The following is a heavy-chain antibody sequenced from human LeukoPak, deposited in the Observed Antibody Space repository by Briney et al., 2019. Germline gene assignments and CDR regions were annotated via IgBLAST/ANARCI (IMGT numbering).Heavy chain of an antibody. CDR2: ISGSGGST. D-gene: IGHD3-3*01. CDR3: AEVRRPSTIFGVVTYNWFDP. CDR1: GFTFSSYA. J-gene: IGHJ5*02. V-gene: IGHV3-23*01. Sequence: GGSLRLSCAASGFTFSSYAVSWVRQAPGKGLEWVSAISGSGGSTYYADSVQGRFTISRDNSKNTAYLQLNSLRAEDTAVYYCAEVRRPSTIFGVVTYNWFDPWGQGTLVTVSS.